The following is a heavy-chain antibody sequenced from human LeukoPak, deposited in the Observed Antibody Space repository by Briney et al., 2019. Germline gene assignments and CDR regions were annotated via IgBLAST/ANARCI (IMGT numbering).Heavy chain of an antibody. V-gene: IGHV4-34*01. CDR2: INHSGST. D-gene: IGHD3-10*01. CDR3: ARRQSGRYGSGSYMNY. Sequence: SETLSLTCTVSGGSISSYYWSWIRQPPGKGLEWIGEINHSGSTNYNPSLKSRVTISVDTSKNQFSLKLSSVTAADTAVYYCARRQSGRYGSGSYMNYWGQGTLVTVSS. J-gene: IGHJ4*02. CDR1: GGSISSYY.